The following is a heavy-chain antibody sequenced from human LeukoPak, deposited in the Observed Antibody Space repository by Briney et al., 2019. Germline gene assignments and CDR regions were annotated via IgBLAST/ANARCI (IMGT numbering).Heavy chain of an antibody. V-gene: IGHV4-59*01. CDR2: IYYGGTT. J-gene: IGHJ4*02. CDR3: ARDTTVGSGMQH. D-gene: IGHD3-10*01. CDR1: GGSLSTYS. Sequence: PSETLSLTCSVSGGSLSTYSWSWVRQSPGKRLEWIGNIYYGGTTNYNPSLKSRATISADTAKNQFSLRLRSVTAADTAIYYCARDTTVGSGMQHWGQGTLVTVSS.